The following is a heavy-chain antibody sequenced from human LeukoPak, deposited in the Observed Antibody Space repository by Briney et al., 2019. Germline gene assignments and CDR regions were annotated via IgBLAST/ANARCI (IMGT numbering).Heavy chain of an antibody. J-gene: IGHJ4*02. V-gene: IGHV3-74*01. CDR1: GFAFSSNW. CDR2: INSGGSGT. Sequence: PGGSLRLSCAASGFAFSSNWMHWVRQTPGKGLVWVSRINSGGSGTTYADSVEGRFTTSRDNAKNMLYLQMNSLRADDTAVYYCATSLGPLAEYWGQGTLATVSS. CDR3: ATSLGPLAEY. D-gene: IGHD7-27*01.